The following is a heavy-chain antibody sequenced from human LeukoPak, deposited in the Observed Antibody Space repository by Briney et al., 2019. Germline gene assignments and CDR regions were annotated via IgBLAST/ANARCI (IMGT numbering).Heavy chain of an antibody. CDR3: ARATLSDYYFNY. CDR1: GYTFTSYY. Sequence: ASVKVSCKASGYTFTSYYMHWVRQAPGQGLEWMGIINPSGGSTSYAQKFQGRVTMTRDTSTNTVYMELSSLRSEDTAVYFCARATLSDYYFNYWGQGTLVTVPS. CDR2: INPSGGST. V-gene: IGHV1-46*01. J-gene: IGHJ4*02.